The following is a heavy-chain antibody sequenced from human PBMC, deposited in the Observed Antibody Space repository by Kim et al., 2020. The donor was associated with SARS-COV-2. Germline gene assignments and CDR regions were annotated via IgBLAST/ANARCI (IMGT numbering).Heavy chain of an antibody. J-gene: IGHJ3*02. CDR1: GFTFSSYS. CDR2: IRGDGKRI. V-gene: IGHV3-64*02. CDR3: AGIGGNDALDM. D-gene: IGHD3-16*01. Sequence: GGSLRLSCAASGFTFSSYSMHWVRQAPGKGLECVSAIRGDGKRIYYADSVKDRFIISRDNSKNTLYLQMDSLRVEDMGVYYCAGIGGNDALDMWGQGTMVTVSS.